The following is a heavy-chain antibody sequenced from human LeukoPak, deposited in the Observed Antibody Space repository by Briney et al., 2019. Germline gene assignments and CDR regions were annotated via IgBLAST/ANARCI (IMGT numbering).Heavy chain of an antibody. CDR3: ARGYNPANYYYSGMDV. D-gene: IGHD1-1*01. CDR1: GYTFTSYY. Sequence: ASVKVSCKASGYTFTSYYIHWVRQAPGQGLEWVGIINPSDGSTYYAQKFQGRVTMTRETSTSTVYMELSSLRSEDTAVYYCARGYNPANYYYSGMDVWGQGTTVTVSS. CDR2: INPSDGST. J-gene: IGHJ6*02. V-gene: IGHV1-46*01.